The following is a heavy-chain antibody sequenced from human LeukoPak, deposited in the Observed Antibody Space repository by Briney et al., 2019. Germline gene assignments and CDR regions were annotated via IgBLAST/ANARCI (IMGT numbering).Heavy chain of an antibody. Sequence: GASVKVSCKASGYTFTDYYIHWVRQAPGQGLEWMGWINPDSGGTNYAQKFQGRVSMTRDTSISTAYMELRRLTSDDTAMYYCAAVPNANAWYWDDAFDIWGQGTMVTVSS. D-gene: IGHD2-8*02. CDR3: AAVPNANAWYWDDAFDI. J-gene: IGHJ3*02. V-gene: IGHV1-2*02. CDR2: INPDSGGT. CDR1: GYTFTDYY.